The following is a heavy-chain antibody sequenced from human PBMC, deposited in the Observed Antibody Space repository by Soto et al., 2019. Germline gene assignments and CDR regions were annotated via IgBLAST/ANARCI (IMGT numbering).Heavy chain of an antibody. CDR1: GFTFSDYY. CDR2: ISSSGSTI. J-gene: IGHJ6*02. V-gene: IGHV3-11*01. CDR3: AGGVVVAAHVYYYYGMDV. Sequence: QVQLVESGGGLVKPGGSLRLSCAASGFTFSDYYMSWIRQAPGKGLEWVSYISSSGSTIYYADSVKGRFTISRDNAKNSLYLQMSSLRAEDTAVYYCAGGVVVAAHVYYYYGMDVWGQGTTVTVSS. D-gene: IGHD2-15*01.